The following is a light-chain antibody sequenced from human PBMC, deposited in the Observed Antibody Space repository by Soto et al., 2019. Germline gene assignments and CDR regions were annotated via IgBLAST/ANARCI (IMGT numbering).Light chain of an antibody. V-gene: IGKV3-15*01. CDR1: QSVSSN. CDR2: GAS. J-gene: IGKJ5*01. Sequence: EIVMTQSPATLSVSPGERATLSCRASQSVSSNLAWYQQKPGQAPRLLIYGASTRATGIPARFSGSGSGTESTLTISSLQSEDFAVYYCQQYTNWPPNTFGQGTRLEIK. CDR3: QQYTNWPPNT.